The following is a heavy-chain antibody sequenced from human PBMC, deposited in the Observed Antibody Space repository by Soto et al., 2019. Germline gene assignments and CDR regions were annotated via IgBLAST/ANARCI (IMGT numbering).Heavy chain of an antibody. CDR2: IYDSGST. J-gene: IGHJ4*02. D-gene: IGHD2-21*01. Sequence: QLQLQESGPGLVKPSQTLSLTCTVSGGSISSGDNYWSWIRQPPGKGLEWIGNIYDSGSTYYNPSLKSRFSISVDTSRDQFSLKLSSVTAADTAVYYCARGPVVVVSAPYYFDYWGQGTRVTVSS. CDR1: GGSISSGDNY. CDR3: ARGPVVVVSAPYYFDY. V-gene: IGHV4-30-4*01.